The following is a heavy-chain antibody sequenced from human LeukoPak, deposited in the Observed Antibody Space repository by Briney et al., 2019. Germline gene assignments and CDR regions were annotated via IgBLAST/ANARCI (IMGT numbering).Heavy chain of an antibody. V-gene: IGHV1-69*13. D-gene: IGHD2-2*01. CDR1: GGTFSSYA. CDR2: IIPIFGTA. CDR3: ARGPPYCSSTSCQYDAFDI. Sequence: ASVKVSCKASGGTFSSYAISWVRQAPGQGLEWMGGIIPIFGTANYAQKFQGRVTITADESTSTAYMELSSLRSEDTAVYYCARGPPYCSSTSCQYDAFDIWGQGTMVTVSS. J-gene: IGHJ3*02.